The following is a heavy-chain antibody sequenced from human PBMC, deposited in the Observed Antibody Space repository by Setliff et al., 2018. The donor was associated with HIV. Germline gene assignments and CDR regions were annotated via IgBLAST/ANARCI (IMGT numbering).Heavy chain of an antibody. V-gene: IGHV3-23*01. J-gene: IGHJ6*02. CDR3: AKDITSHGMDV. Sequence: PGGSLRLSCAASRFTFSNYAMNWVRQAPGKGLEWVSTISNFGLDTYSADSVEGRFTISRDNSGNTLYLEMNSLTTDDTAVYFCAKDITSHGMDVWGQGTTVTVSS. CDR2: ISNFGLDT. D-gene: IGHD3-16*01. CDR1: RFTFSNYA.